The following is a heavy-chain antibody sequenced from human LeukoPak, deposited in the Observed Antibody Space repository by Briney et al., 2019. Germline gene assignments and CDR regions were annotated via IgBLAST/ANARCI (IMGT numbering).Heavy chain of an antibody. J-gene: IGHJ4*02. Sequence: PGGSLRLSCAASGFTFSSYAMSWVRQAPGKGLEWVSAISVSGGSTYYADSVKGRFTISRDNAKNSLYLQMNSLRAEDTAVYYCAREDYDSSGYYLFDYWGQGTLVTVSS. CDR2: ISVSGGST. D-gene: IGHD3-22*01. V-gene: IGHV3-23*01. CDR3: AREDYDSSGYYLFDY. CDR1: GFTFSSYA.